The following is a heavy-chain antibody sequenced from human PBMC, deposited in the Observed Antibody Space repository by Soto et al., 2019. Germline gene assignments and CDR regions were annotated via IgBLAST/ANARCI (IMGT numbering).Heavy chain of an antibody. V-gene: IGHV3-15*01. D-gene: IGHD3-3*01. CDR2: IKSKTDGGTT. J-gene: IGHJ2*01. CDR1: GFTFSNAW. Sequence: EVQLVESGGGLVKPGGSLRLSCAASGFTFSNAWMSWVRQAPGKGLEWVGRIKSKTDGGTTDYAAPVKGRFTISRDNSKNTLYLQMNSLRAEDTAVYYCAKGLGLVFGVVWDWYFDLWGRGTLVTVSS. CDR3: AKGLGLVFGVVWDWYFDL.